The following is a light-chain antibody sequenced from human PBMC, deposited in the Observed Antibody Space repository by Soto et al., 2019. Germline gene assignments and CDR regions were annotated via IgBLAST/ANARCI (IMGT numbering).Light chain of an antibody. Sequence: DIVLTQSPATLSLSPGERAALSCRASPSGFTSLAWYQQKPGQPPRLLIYDASIRAAGVPGRFSGSGSGTDCTLTISSLEPEDFAVYYCQQRSVWPPAFGLGTKVEIK. J-gene: IGKJ2*01. CDR2: DAS. CDR3: QQRSVWPPA. V-gene: IGKV3-11*01. CDR1: PSGFTS.